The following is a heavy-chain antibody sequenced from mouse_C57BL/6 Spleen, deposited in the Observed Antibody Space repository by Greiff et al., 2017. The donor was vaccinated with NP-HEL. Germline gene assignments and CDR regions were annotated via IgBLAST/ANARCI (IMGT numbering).Heavy chain of an antibody. CDR3: ARRNGSSYGY. CDR1: GYTFTSYW. CDR2: IDPSDSYT. J-gene: IGHJ2*01. Sequence: QVHVKQSGAELVKPGASVKLSCKASGYTFTSYWMQWVKQRPGQGLEWIGEIDPSDSYTNYNQKFTGKATLTVDTSSSTAYMQLSSLTSEDSAVYYGARRNGSSYGYWGQGTTLTVSS. D-gene: IGHD1-1*01. V-gene: IGHV1-50*01.